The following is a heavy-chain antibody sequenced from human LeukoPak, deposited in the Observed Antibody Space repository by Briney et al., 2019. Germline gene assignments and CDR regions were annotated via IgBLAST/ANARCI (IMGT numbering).Heavy chain of an antibody. J-gene: IGHJ4*02. CDR1: GFTFTCYS. CDR2: ISYEGSNK. V-gene: IGHV3-30*03. D-gene: IGHD2-2*01. Sequence: GRSLRLSCAASGFTFTCYSMDWVRQAPGKGLEWGAVISYEGSNKYYADSVKGRFTISRDNSKNTLYLQMNSLRAEDTAVYYCARDRGDCSSTSCYAGGVDYWGQGTLVTVSS. CDR3: ARDRGDCSSTSCYAGGVDY.